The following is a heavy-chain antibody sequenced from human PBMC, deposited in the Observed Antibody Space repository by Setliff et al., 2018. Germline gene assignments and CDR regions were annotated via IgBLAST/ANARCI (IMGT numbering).Heavy chain of an antibody. D-gene: IGHD1-26*01. J-gene: IGHJ3*01. CDR1: GDSISSGDYF. V-gene: IGHV4-30-4*08. CDR2: IYHSGSA. Sequence: PSETLSLTCTVSGDSISSGDYFWSWIRQPPGKGLEWITYIYHSGSAYYNPSLKSRVTMSVDTSKNQFSLHLTSVTAADTAVYYCAREVGTSTSSDAFDVWGQGMMVTVSS. CDR3: AREVGTSTSSDAFDV.